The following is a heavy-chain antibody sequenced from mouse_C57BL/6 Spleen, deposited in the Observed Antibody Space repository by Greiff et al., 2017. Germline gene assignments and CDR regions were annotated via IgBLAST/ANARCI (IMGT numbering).Heavy chain of an antibody. D-gene: IGHD1-1*01. V-gene: IGHV1-55*01. CDR3: ARGDYYCGSSPWFAY. Sequence: VQLQQPGAELVKPGASVKMSCKASGYTFTSYWITWVKQRPGQGLEWIGDIYPGSGSTNYNEKFKSKATLTVDTSSSTAYMQLSSLTSEDSAVYYCARGDYYCGSSPWFAYWGQGTLVTVSA. CDR2: IYPGSGST. CDR1: GYTFTSYW. J-gene: IGHJ3*01.